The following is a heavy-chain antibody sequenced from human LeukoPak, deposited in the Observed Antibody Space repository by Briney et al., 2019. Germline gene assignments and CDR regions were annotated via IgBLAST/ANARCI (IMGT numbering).Heavy chain of an antibody. V-gene: IGHV4-38-2*02. Sequence: PSETLSLTCTVSGYSISSDYYWGWIRQPPGKGLEWIGSIYHSGSTYYNPSLKSRVTISVDTSKNQFSLKLSSVTAADTAVYYCAREDLEWLLPPYWGQGTLVTVSS. CDR3: AREDLEWLLPPY. CDR2: IYHSGST. J-gene: IGHJ4*02. CDR1: GYSISSDYY. D-gene: IGHD3-3*01.